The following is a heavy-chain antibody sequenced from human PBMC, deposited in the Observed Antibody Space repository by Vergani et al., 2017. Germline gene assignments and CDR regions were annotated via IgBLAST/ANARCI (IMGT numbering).Heavy chain of an antibody. D-gene: IGHD6-13*01. J-gene: IGHJ4*02. V-gene: IGHV4-34*01. CDR2: INHSGST. CDR1: GGSFSGYY. CDR3: ARRRAAAGTRGLYFDY. Sequence: QVQLQQWGAGLLKPSETLSLTCAVYGGSFSGYYWSWIRQPPGKGLEWIGEINHSGSTNYNPSLKSRVTISVDTSKYQFSLKLSSVTAADTAVYYCARRRAAAGTRGLYFDYWGQGTLVTVSS.